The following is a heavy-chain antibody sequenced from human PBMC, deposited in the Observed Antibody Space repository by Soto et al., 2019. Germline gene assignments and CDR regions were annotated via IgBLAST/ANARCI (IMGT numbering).Heavy chain of an antibody. CDR1: GFTFSDHY. D-gene: IGHD6-13*01. Sequence: LRLSCAASGFTFSDHYMDWVRQAPGKGLEWVSAISGSGGSTYYADSVKGRFTISRDNSKNTLYLQMNSLRAEDTAVYYCAKVSSSWYAGFFDLWGQGTLVTVSS. CDR2: ISGSGGST. CDR3: AKVSSSWYAGFFDL. J-gene: IGHJ4*02. V-gene: IGHV3-23*01.